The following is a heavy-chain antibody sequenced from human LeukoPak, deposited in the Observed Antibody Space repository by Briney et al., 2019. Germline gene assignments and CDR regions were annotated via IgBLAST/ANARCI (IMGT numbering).Heavy chain of an antibody. V-gene: IGHV3-74*01. J-gene: IGHJ4*02. Sequence: GGSLRLSCAASGFSFSSYLMHWVRQAPGKGLVWVSRINSDWTTTTYADSVKGRFNVYRANAKNTLYLQMNSLRAEDTAVYYCARGRYCSGGTCYFDYWGQGALVTVSS. CDR1: GFSFSSYL. CDR3: ARGRYCSGGTCYFDY. D-gene: IGHD2-15*01. CDR2: INSDWTTT.